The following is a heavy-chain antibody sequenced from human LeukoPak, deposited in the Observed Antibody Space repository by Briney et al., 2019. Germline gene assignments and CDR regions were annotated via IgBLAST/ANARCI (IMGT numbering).Heavy chain of an antibody. J-gene: IGHJ6*02. Sequence: SETLSLTCTVSGGSVSSGSYYWSWIRQPPGKGLEWIGYIYYSGSTNYNTSLKSRVTISVDTSKNQFSLKLRSVTAADTAVYYCARESSFVGMDVWGQGTTVTVS. CDR2: IYYSGST. V-gene: IGHV4-61*01. D-gene: IGHD2-2*01. CDR1: GGSVSSGSYY. CDR3: ARESSFVGMDV.